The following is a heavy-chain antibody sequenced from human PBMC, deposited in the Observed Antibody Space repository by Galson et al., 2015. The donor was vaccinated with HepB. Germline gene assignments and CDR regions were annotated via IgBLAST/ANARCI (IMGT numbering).Heavy chain of an antibody. CDR1: SGSLSGYY. V-gene: IGHV4-34*01. Sequence: SETLSLTCAIYSGSLSGYYWSWIRQSPGSGLEWIGEINQSASANYNPSLKGRVTMSVDTSKNHFSLNLSSVTAADTAIYYCARGRLIDARPGGRLNNWLDPWGQGTLVTVSS. CDR3: ARGRLIDARPGGRLNNWLDP. J-gene: IGHJ5*02. CDR2: INQSASA. D-gene: IGHD6-6*01.